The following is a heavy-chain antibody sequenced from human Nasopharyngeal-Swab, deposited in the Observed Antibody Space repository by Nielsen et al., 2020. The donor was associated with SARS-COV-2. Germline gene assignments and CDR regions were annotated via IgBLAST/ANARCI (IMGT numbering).Heavy chain of an antibody. CDR3: ARLDPFGSEDK. CDR1: GGSITSSRHR. CDR2: ILVSRYT. J-gene: IGHJ4*02. Sequence: GSLRLSCTVSGGSITSSRHRWGWIRQPPGKGLQWIGQILVSRYTEYHPSVRGRITVYADTSENSFSLRLSSVTAADTAVYYCARLDPFGSEDKWGQGTLVTVSS. V-gene: IGHV4-39*02. D-gene: IGHD3-3*01.